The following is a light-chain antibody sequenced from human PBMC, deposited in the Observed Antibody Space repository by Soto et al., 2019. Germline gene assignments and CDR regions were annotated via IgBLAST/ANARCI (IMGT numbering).Light chain of an antibody. CDR2: DAS. Sequence: SVLTQPASVSGSPGQSITICCTGTSSEVGGYNSASWYQQHPDKAPQLMIFDASNRPAGISDRFSGSKSGNTAALTSSGLQAEDEADYYCSSYTSTNALVFGGGTKGTVL. CDR1: SSEVGGYNS. V-gene: IGLV2-14*03. CDR3: SSYTSTNALV. J-gene: IGLJ3*02.